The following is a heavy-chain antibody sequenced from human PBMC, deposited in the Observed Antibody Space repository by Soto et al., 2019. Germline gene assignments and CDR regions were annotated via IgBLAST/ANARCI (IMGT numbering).Heavy chain of an antibody. V-gene: IGHV4-34*01. J-gene: IGHJ5*02. CDR2: INHSGST. D-gene: IGHD3-10*01. CDR1: GGSFSGYY. CDR3: ARGTRLLWFGESHYNWFDP. Sequence: SETLSLTCAVYGGSFSGYYWSWIRQPPGKGLEWIGEINHSGSTNYNPSLKSRVTISVDTSKNQFSLKLSSVTAADTAVYYCARGTRLLWFGESHYNWFDPWGQGTLVTVSS.